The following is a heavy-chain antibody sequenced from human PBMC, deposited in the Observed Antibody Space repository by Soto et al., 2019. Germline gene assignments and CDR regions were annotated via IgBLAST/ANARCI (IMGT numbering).Heavy chain of an antibody. J-gene: IGHJ6*02. CDR2: ISSDGGTT. CDR1: GFTFSKYP. Sequence: EVHLVESGEDLVQPGGSLRLSCAASGFTFSKYPMHWVRQAPGKGLEYVSAISSDGGTTFYADSVRGRFTMSRDNLKNTLYLQMRSLRVEDMAVYYCARAQIPYGLDVWGQGTTVTVS. CDR3: ARAQIPYGLDV. V-gene: IGHV3-64*02.